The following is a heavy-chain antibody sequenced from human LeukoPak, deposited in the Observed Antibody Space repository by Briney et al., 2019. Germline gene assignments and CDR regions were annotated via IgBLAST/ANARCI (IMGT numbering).Heavy chain of an antibody. CDR2: VSYDGVNK. V-gene: IGHV3-30*18. Sequence: GGSLRLSCAASGFTFNNYGMHWVRQAPGKGLEWVAVVSYDGVNKYYGDSVKGRFTISRDTSKNTLYLQMNSLSPDDTAVYYCAKDYFVVGATAFDYWGQGTLVTVSS. CDR1: GFTFNNYG. J-gene: IGHJ4*02. D-gene: IGHD1-26*01. CDR3: AKDYFVVGATAFDY.